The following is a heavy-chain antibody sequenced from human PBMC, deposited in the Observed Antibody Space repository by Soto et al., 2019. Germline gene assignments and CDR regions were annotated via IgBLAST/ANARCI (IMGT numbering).Heavy chain of an antibody. CDR2: ISYDGSNK. D-gene: IGHD1-26*01. J-gene: IGHJ4*02. Sequence: GGSLRLSCAASGFTFSSYGMHWVRQAPGKGLEWVAVISYDGSNKYYADSVKGRFTISRDNSKNTLYLQMNSLRAEDTAVYYCAKVSGSYSDYWGQGTLVTVS. CDR3: AKVSGSYSDY. V-gene: IGHV3-30*18. CDR1: GFTFSSYG.